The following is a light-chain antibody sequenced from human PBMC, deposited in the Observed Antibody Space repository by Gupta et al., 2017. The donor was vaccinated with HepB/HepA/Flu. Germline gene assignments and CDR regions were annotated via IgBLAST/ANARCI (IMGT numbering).Light chain of an antibody. J-gene: IGLJ3*02. CDR3: GTWGTSLSAWV. CDR2: DNT. Sequence: QSVLTQPPSVSAAPGQKVTISCSGSSSNIGNNYVSWYQQIPGTAPKLLIFDNTKRPSGIPDRFSGSKSGTSATLDITGLQTGDEADYYCGTWGTSLSAWVFGGGTQVTVL. CDR1: SSNIGNNY. V-gene: IGLV1-51*01.